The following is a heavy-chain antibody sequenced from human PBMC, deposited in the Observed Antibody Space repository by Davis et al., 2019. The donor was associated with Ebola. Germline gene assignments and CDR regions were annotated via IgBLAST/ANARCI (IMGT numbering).Heavy chain of an antibody. CDR2: ISANNGKT. Sequence: ASVKVSCKASGYRFSSYGISWVRQAPGQGLEWMGWISANNGKTNFAQKLQGRVTMTTETSTSTAYMELRSLSSDDTAIYYCARDDSDILTGYPSYGMDIWGQGPTVTVSS. CDR1: GYRFSSYG. CDR3: ARDDSDILTGYPSYGMDI. V-gene: IGHV1-18*01. J-gene: IGHJ6*02. D-gene: IGHD3-9*01.